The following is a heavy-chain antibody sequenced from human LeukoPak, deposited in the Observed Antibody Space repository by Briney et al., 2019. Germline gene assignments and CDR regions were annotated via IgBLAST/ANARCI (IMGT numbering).Heavy chain of an antibody. CDR2: INHSGST. D-gene: IGHD6-13*01. CDR3: ARAVYSSSWYGSGY. J-gene: IGHJ4*02. Sequence: PSETLSLTCAVYGGSFSGYYWSWIRQPPGKGLEWIGEINHSGSTNYSPSLKSRVTISVDTSKNQFSLKLSSVTAADTAVYYCARAVYSSSWYGSGYWGQGTLVTVSS. CDR1: GGSFSGYY. V-gene: IGHV4-34*01.